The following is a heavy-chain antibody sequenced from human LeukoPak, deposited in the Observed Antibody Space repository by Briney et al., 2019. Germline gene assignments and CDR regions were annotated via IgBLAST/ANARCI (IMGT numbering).Heavy chain of an antibody. D-gene: IGHD2-2*01. CDR3: ARGGDIVVVPAAAYYFDY. J-gene: IGHJ4*02. CDR2: IYYSGST. V-gene: IGHV4-59*01. Sequence: SETLSLTCTVSGGSISSYYWSWIRQPPGKGLEWIGYIYYSGSTNYNPSLKSRVTISVDTSKNQFSLKLSSVTAADTAVYYCARGGDIVVVPAAAYYFDYWAREPWSPSPQ. CDR1: GGSISSYY.